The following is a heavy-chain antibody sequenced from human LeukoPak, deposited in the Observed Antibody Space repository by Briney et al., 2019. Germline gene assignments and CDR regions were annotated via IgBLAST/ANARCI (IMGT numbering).Heavy chain of an antibody. CDR2: IYHSGST. Sequence: SETLSLTCTVSGYSISSGYYWGWIRQPPGKGLEWIGSIYHSGSTYYNPSLKSRVTISVDTSKNQFSLKLSSVTAADTAVYYCARGRVEITMIVVAQGYAFDIWGQGTMVTVSS. V-gene: IGHV4-38-2*02. CDR1: GYSISSGYY. CDR3: ARGRVEITMIVVAQGYAFDI. J-gene: IGHJ3*02. D-gene: IGHD3-22*01.